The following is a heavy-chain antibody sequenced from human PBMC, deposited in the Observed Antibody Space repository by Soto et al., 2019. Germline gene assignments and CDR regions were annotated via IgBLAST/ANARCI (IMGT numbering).Heavy chain of an antibody. Sequence: SETLSLTCTVSGGSISSGGYYWSWIRQHPGKGLEWIGYIYYSGSTYYNPSLKSRVTISVDTSKNQFSLKLSSVTAADTAVYYCAARSIVVVPAALFDFDYWGQGTLVTVSS. V-gene: IGHV4-31*03. CDR1: GGSISSGGYY. D-gene: IGHD2-2*01. CDR2: IYYSGST. CDR3: AARSIVVVPAALFDFDY. J-gene: IGHJ4*02.